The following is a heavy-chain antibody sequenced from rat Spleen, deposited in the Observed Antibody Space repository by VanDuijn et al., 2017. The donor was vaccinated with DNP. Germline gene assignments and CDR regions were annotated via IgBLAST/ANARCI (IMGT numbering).Heavy chain of an antibody. CDR3: ARWGYWYFDF. J-gene: IGHJ1*01. V-gene: IGHV5-31*01. Sequence: EVQLVEAGGDLVQPGRSLKLSCVASGFTFNNYWMTWVRQVPGKGLEWVATITSSGYSTYYPDSVKGRFTISRDNGKNILYLQVNSLRSEDTATYYCARWGYWYFDFWGPGTMITVSS. CDR2: ITSSGYST. CDR1: GFTFNNYW.